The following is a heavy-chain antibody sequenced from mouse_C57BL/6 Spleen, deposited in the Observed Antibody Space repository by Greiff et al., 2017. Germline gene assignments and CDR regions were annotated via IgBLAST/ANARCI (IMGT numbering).Heavy chain of an antibody. Sequence: QVQLQQSGAELVKPGASVKVSCKASGYTFTSYWMHWVKQRPGQGLEWIGRIHPSDSDTNYNQKFKGKATLTEDKSSSTAYMHLSSLTSEDSAVYYCAIYDCDYWGQSTTLTVSS. V-gene: IGHV1-74*01. CDR2: IHPSDSDT. CDR1: GYTFTSYW. D-gene: IGHD2-4*01. CDR3: AIYDCDY. J-gene: IGHJ2*01.